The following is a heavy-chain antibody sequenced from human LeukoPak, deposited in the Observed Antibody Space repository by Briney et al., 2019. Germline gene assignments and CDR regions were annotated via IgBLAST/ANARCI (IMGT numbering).Heavy chain of an antibody. V-gene: IGHV1-2*02. CDR1: GYTFTGYY. Sequence: ASVEVSCKASGYTFTGYYMHWVRQAPGQGLEWMGWIDPNSGGTNYAQKFQGRVTMTRDTSISTAYMELSRLRSDDTAVYYCARVYSGYDSIFDYWGQGTLVTVSS. J-gene: IGHJ4*02. CDR3: ARVYSGYDSIFDY. D-gene: IGHD5-12*01. CDR2: IDPNSGGT.